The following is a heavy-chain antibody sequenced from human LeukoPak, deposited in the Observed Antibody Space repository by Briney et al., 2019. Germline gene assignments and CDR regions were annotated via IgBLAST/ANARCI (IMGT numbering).Heavy chain of an antibody. CDR3: ARVISDTVAGRNWFDP. CDR2: ISAYNGNT. CDR1: GYTFTIYG. J-gene: IGHJ5*02. Sequence: ASVKVSCTASGYTFTIYGISWVRQAPGQGLEWMGWISAYNGNTNYAQTLQGRVTMITDTSTSTAYMELRSLRSDDTAVYYCARVISDTVAGRNWFDPWGQGTLVTVSS. V-gene: IGHV1-18*01. D-gene: IGHD6-19*01.